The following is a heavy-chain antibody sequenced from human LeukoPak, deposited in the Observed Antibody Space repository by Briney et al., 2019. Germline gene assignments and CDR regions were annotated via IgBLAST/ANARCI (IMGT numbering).Heavy chain of an antibody. CDR1: GGSISSYY. CDR3: ARERGYCSSTSCYGIFAFDI. V-gene: IGHV4-59*01. D-gene: IGHD2-2*01. CDR2: IYYSGST. Sequence: SETLSLTCTVSGGSISSYYWSWIRQPPGKGLEWIGYIYYSGSTNYNPSLKSRVTISVDTSKNQFSLKLSSVTAADTAVYYCARERGYCSSTSCYGIFAFDIWGQGTMVTVSS. J-gene: IGHJ3*02.